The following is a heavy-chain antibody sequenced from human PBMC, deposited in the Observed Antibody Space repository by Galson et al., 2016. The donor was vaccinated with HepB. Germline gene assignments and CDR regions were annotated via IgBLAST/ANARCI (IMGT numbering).Heavy chain of an antibody. V-gene: IGHV3-23*01. D-gene: IGHD2-21*02. CDR2: ISGSGRIT. CDR1: GFTFSSYA. CDR3: ATDNLAYCGADCYS. Sequence: SLRLSCAASGFTFSSYAMSWVRQAPGKGLEWVSSISGSGRITYYADSVRGRFTISRDNSKSTLYLRMNSLRAEDTAVYYCATDNLAYCGADCYSWGQGTRVTVSS. J-gene: IGHJ5*02.